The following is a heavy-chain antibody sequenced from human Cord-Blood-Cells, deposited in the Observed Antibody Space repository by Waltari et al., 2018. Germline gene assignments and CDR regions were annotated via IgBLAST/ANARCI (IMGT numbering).Heavy chain of an antibody. Sequence: QLQLQESGPGLVKPSDTLSLTCPVSGGSISSSSYYWGWIRPPPGKGLEWIGSIYYSGSTYYNPSLKSRVTISVDTSKNQFSLKLSSVTAADTAVYYCARHRAKYCSGGSCRPGVSDYWGQGTLVTVSS. J-gene: IGHJ4*02. V-gene: IGHV4-39*01. CDR2: IYYSGST. CDR1: GGSISSSSYY. CDR3: ARHRAKYCSGGSCRPGVSDY. D-gene: IGHD2-15*01.